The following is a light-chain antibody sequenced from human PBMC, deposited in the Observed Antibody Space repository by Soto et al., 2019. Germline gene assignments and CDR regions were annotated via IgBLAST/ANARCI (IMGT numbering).Light chain of an antibody. CDR2: DEA. V-gene: IGKV1-39*01. CDR3: QQTYSAKFT. J-gene: IGKJ3*01. CDR1: QNINNY. Sequence: DIQMTQAPYSLSAAVGDRVTIACRASQNINNYLNWYQQKPGKAPKLLMVDEASLQSGVPSRFSGSGSRTDFTLPITCLQPEGFAPSYCQQTYSAKFTVGPRTKVAIK.